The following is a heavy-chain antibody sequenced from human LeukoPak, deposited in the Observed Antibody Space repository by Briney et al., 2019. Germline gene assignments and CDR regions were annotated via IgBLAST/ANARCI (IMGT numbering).Heavy chain of an antibody. CDR3: AREAGIAEAGSSDYYFDY. J-gene: IGHJ4*02. D-gene: IGHD6-19*01. CDR1: GFTFDDYA. Sequence: GGSLRLSCAASGFTFDDYAMHWVRQAPGKGLEWVSVIYSGGSTQSADSVKGRFTIARDTSKNTLYLQMNSLRAEDTAVYYCAREAGIAEAGSSDYYFDYWGQGTLVTVSS. CDR2: IYSGGST. V-gene: IGHV3-66*02.